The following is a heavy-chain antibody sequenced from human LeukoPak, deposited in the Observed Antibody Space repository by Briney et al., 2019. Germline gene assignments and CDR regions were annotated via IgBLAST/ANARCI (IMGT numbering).Heavy chain of an antibody. CDR3: ARATIRFYYYYMDV. Sequence: SETLSLTCTVSGGSISSYYWSWIRQPPGKGLEWIGYIYYSGSTNYNPSLKSRVIISVDTSKNQFSLKLSSVTAADTAVYYCARATIRFYYYYMDVWGKGTTVTVSS. D-gene: IGHD5-12*01. J-gene: IGHJ6*03. V-gene: IGHV4-59*01. CDR2: IYYSGST. CDR1: GGSISSYY.